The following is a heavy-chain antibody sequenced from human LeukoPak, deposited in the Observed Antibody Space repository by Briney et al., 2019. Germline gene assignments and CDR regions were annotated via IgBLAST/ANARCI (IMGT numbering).Heavy chain of an antibody. Sequence: SVKVSCKASGGTFSSYAISWVRQAPGQGLEWMGGIIPIFGTANYAQKFQGRVTITADESTSTAYMELSSLRSENTAVYYCARLDGYNPTDLDYWGQGTLVTVSS. D-gene: IGHD5-24*01. CDR3: ARLDGYNPTDLDY. CDR2: IIPIFGTA. V-gene: IGHV1-69*13. J-gene: IGHJ4*02. CDR1: GGTFSSYA.